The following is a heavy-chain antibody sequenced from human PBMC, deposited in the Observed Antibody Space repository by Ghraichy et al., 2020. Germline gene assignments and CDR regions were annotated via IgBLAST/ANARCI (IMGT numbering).Heavy chain of an antibody. CDR3: ARVVVVATAKGNWFDP. J-gene: IGHJ5*02. D-gene: IGHD2-21*02. Sequence: GGSLRLSCAASGFTFSSHWMTWVRQTPGKGLEWVATIEEDGSEDFYADSVRGRFTISRDNAKNSLYLQMHSLRVEDTAVYFCARVVVVATAKGNWFDPWGQGTLVTVSS. CDR2: IEEDGSED. CDR1: GFTFSSHW. V-gene: IGHV3-7*01.